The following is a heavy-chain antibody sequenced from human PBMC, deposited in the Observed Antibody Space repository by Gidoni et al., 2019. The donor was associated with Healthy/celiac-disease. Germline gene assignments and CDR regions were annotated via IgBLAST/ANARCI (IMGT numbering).Heavy chain of an antibody. D-gene: IGHD3-10*01. CDR2: IWYDGSNE. CDR3: ARDGDYYGSGSSGYFDY. J-gene: IGHJ4*02. CDR1: GLTFSSYG. Sequence: QVQLVEYGGGVGQPGRSRRLPWAASGLTFSSYGMHWVRKAPGKGLEWVAVIWYDGSNEYYADSLKGRFTISRDNSKNTLYLQMNSLRAEDTAVYYCARDGDYYGSGSSGYFDYWGQGTLVTVSS. V-gene: IGHV3-33*01.